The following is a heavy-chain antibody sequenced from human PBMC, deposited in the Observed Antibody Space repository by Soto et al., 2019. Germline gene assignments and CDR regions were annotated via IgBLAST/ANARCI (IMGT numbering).Heavy chain of an antibody. V-gene: IGHV3-23*01. Sequence: GGPLRLSCAASGFTFSSYAMSWVRQAPGKGLEWVSAISGSGGSTYYADSVKGRFTISRDNSKNTLYLQMNSLRAEDTAVYYCARDFYGGYTYGPGDYWGQGALVTV. CDR1: GFTFSSYA. J-gene: IGHJ4*02. D-gene: IGHD5-18*01. CDR2: ISGSGGST. CDR3: ARDFYGGYTYGPGDY.